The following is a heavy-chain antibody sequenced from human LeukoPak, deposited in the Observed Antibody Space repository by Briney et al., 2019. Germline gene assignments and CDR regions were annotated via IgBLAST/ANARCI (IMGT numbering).Heavy chain of an antibody. CDR3: ARDKGSDIVVVVAATPQLYYYMDV. CDR1: GYTFTGYY. Sequence: GASVKVSCKASGYTFTGYYMHWVRQAPGQGLEWMGWINPNSGGTNYAQKFQGRVTMTRDTSISTAYMELSRLRSDDTAVYYCARDKGSDIVVVVAATPQLYYYMDVWGKGTTVTVSS. J-gene: IGHJ6*03. V-gene: IGHV1-2*02. CDR2: INPNSGGT. D-gene: IGHD2-15*01.